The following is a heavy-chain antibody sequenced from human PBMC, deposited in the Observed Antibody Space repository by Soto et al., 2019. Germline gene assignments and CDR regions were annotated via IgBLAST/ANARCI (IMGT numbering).Heavy chain of an antibody. V-gene: IGHV4-39*01. Sequence: SETLSLTCTVSGGSISSNNYYWGWIRQPPGKGLEWIGSIYYTGSTSYNPSLKSRVTISVDTSKNQFSLKLSSVTAADTAVYYCARRSDGYNYFDYWGQGTLVTVSS. J-gene: IGHJ4*02. CDR3: ARRSDGYNYFDY. CDR2: IYYTGST. CDR1: GGSISSNNYY. D-gene: IGHD5-12*01.